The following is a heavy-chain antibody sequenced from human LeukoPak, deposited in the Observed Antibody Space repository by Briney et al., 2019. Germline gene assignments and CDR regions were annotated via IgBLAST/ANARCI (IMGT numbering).Heavy chain of an antibody. D-gene: IGHD1-1*01. V-gene: IGHV3-7*01. CDR1: GFTFSSYW. CDR2: IKQDGSEK. Sequence: GGSLRLSCGASGFTFSSYWMSWVRQAPGKGLEWVANIKQDGSEKYYVDSVKGRFTISRDNAKNSLYLQMNSLRAEDTAVYYCAKVEETMRARVYWGQGTLVTVSS. J-gene: IGHJ4*02. CDR3: AKVEETMRARVY.